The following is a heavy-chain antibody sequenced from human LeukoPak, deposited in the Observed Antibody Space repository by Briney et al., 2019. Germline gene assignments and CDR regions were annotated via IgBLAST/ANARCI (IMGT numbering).Heavy chain of an antibody. J-gene: IGHJ6*02. D-gene: IGHD1-26*01. CDR2: INPSGGST. CDR1: GYTFTSYY. V-gene: IGHV1-46*01. Sequence: GASVKVSCKASGYTFTSYYMHWVRQAPGQGLEWMGIINPSGGSTSYAQKFQGRVTMTRDTSTSTVYMELSSLRSEDTAVYYCARAVKRVGALRDYGMDVWGQGTTVTVSS. CDR3: ARAVKRVGALRDYGMDV.